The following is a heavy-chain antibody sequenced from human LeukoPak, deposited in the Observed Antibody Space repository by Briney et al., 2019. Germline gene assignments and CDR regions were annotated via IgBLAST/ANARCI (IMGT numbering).Heavy chain of an antibody. Sequence: GGSLRLSCAASGFTFSSYAMSWVRQAPGKGLEWVSAISGSGGSTYYADSVKGRFTISRDNSKNTLYLQMNSLRAEDTAVYYCAKWISRHVSLWFGELRSYYYYGMDVWGKGTTVTVSS. CDR1: GFTFSSYA. V-gene: IGHV3-23*01. J-gene: IGHJ6*04. D-gene: IGHD3-10*01. CDR3: AKWISRHVSLWFGELRSYYYYGMDV. CDR2: ISGSGGST.